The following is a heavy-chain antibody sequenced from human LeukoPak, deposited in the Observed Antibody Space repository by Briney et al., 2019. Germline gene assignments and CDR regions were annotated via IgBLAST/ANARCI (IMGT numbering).Heavy chain of an antibody. CDR1: VYSFTSYW. V-gene: IGHV5-51*01. Sequence: GESLKISCKGSVYSFTSYWIGWVRQIPGKGLEWVVIIYPGDSDTRYSPSFQGQVTISADKSISTAYLQWSSLKASDTAMYYCARHRDCSSTSCYLDYWGQGTLVTVSS. CDR2: IYPGDSDT. D-gene: IGHD2-2*01. CDR3: ARHRDCSSTSCYLDY. J-gene: IGHJ4*02.